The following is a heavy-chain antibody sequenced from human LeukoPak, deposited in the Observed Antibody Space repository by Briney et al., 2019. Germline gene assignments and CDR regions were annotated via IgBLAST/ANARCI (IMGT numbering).Heavy chain of an antibody. Sequence: SETLSLTCTVSACPSSSHYWSWIRQPPGKGLEWIGYIYYSGSTNYNPSLKSRVTISVDTSKNQFSLKLSSVTAADTAVYYCARGGYSGCDYWGQGTLVTVSS. D-gene: IGHD5-12*01. CDR2: IYYSGST. J-gene: IGHJ4*02. V-gene: IGHV4-59*11. CDR1: ACPSSSHY. CDR3: ARGGYSGCDY.